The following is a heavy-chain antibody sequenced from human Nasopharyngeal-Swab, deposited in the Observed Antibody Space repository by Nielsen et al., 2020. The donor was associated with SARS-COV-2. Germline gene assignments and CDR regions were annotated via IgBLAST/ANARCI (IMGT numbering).Heavy chain of an antibody. V-gene: IGHV2-26*01. J-gene: IGHJ4*02. Sequence: WIRQPPGKALEWLAHIFSNDEKSYSTSLKSRLTISKETSKSQVVLTMTNMDPVDTATYYCARSQGGYSSGWYLWDYWGQGTLVTVSS. CDR3: ARSQGGYSSGWYLWDY. D-gene: IGHD6-19*01. CDR2: IFSNDEK.